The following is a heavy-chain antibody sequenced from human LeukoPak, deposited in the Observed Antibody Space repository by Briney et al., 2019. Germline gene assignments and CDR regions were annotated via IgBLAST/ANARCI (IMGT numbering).Heavy chain of an antibody. D-gene: IGHD3-3*01. CDR2: ISGSGRST. V-gene: IGHV3-23*01. J-gene: IGHJ4*02. CDR1: GFTRSSYA. CDR3: ARGKVSYYDFWSGPTSGVAGY. Sequence: PGGSLRLSCAASGFTRSSYALSWVRQAPRKGLEWVSAISGSGRSTYYADSVKGRFTISRDNAKNSLYLQMNSLRAEDTAVYYCARGKVSYYDFWSGPTSGVAGYWGQGTLVTVSS.